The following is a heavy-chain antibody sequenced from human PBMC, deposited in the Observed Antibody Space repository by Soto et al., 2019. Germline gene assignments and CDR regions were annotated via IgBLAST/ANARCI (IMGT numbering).Heavy chain of an antibody. CDR1: GFTFSSYS. V-gene: IGHV3-48*01. CDR3: ARDVHPWFGELQNWFDP. Sequence: EVQLVESGGGLVQPGGSLRLSCAASGFTFSSYSMNWVRQAPGKGLEWVSYISSSSSTIYYADSVKGRFTISRDNAKNSLYLQMNSLRAEDTAVYYWARDVHPWFGELQNWFDPWGQGTLVTVSS. CDR2: ISSSSSTI. D-gene: IGHD3-10*01. J-gene: IGHJ5*02.